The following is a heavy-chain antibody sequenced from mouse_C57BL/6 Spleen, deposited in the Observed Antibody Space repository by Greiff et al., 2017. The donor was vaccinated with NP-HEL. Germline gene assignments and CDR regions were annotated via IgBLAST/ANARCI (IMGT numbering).Heavy chain of an antibody. CDR2: IYPGDGDT. J-gene: IGHJ1*03. D-gene: IGHD1-1*01. CDR3: AREEGADGSSWYFDV. V-gene: IGHV1-82*01. CDR1: GYAFSSSW. Sequence: QVQLQQSGPELVKPGASVKISCKASGYAFSSSWMNWVKQRPGKGLEWIGRIYPGDGDTNYNGKFKGKATLTADKSSSTAYMQLSSLTSEDSAVYFCAREEGADGSSWYFDVWGTGTTVTVSS.